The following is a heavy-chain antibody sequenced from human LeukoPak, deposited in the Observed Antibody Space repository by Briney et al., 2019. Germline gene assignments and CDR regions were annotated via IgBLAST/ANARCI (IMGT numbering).Heavy chain of an antibody. J-gene: IGHJ1*01. Sequence: GASVKVSCKVSGYTLTELSMHWVRQAPGKGLEWMGGFDPEDGETIYGQKFQGRVTMTEDTSTDTAYMELSSLRSEDTAVYYCASYYGDYSAHFQHWGQGTLVTVSS. D-gene: IGHD4-17*01. CDR3: ASYYGDYSAHFQH. CDR1: GYTLTELS. CDR2: FDPEDGET. V-gene: IGHV1-24*01.